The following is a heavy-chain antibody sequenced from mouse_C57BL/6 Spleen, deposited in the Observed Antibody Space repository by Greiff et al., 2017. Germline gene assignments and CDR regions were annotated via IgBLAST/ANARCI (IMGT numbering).Heavy chain of an antibody. CDR3: ARRDYDGGIYFDY. CDR1: GYTFTDYY. J-gene: IGHJ2*01. Sequence: VQLQQSGPVLVKPGASVKMSCKASGYTFTDYYMNWVKQSHGKSLEWIGVINPYNGGTSYNQKFKGKATLTVDKSSSTAYMELNSLTSEDSAVYYCARRDYDGGIYFDYWGQGTTLTVSS. V-gene: IGHV1-19*01. CDR2: INPYNGGT. D-gene: IGHD2-3*01.